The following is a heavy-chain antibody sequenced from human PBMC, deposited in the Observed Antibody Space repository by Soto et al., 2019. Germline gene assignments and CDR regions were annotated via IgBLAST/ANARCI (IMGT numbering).Heavy chain of an antibody. V-gene: IGHV5-51*01. CDR3: ARHKGPDGYDSSAHLDY. D-gene: IGHD3-22*01. CDR1: GYRFRTYR. CDR2: IYPGDSDT. J-gene: IGHJ4*02. Sequence: PGETLKISRPVSGYRFRTYRIGWVRQMHGTGLEWMGIIYPGDSDTRYSPSFQGQVTISADKSIFTASLQWTSLKASDTAVYFCARHKGPDGYDSSAHLDYWGQGTLVTVSS.